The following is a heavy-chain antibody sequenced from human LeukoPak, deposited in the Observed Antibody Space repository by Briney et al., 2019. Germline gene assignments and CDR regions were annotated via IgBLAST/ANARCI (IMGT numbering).Heavy chain of an antibody. J-gene: IGHJ4*02. CDR2: IYHSGST. CDR3: ARTWVDSDSTYRDY. V-gene: IGHV4-39*01. CDR1: GGSISSNNHY. D-gene: IGHD4-11*01. Sequence: PSETLSLTCTISGGSISSNNHYWGWIRQTPGKGLEWIGSIYHSGSTYDNPSFKSRVTISVDTSKNQFSLKMVSVTAADSALYYCARTWVDSDSTYRDYWGQGILVTVSS.